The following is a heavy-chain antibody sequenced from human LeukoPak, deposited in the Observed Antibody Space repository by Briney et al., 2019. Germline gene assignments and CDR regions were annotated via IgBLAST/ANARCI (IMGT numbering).Heavy chain of an antibody. D-gene: IGHD6-19*01. CDR3: AKDQSNSGPFGMDV. Sequence: GGSLRLSCAASGFTFSSYAMGWVRQTPGKGLEWVSAISGSGGSTYYADSVKGRFTISRDNSKNTLYLQMNSLRAEDTAVYYCAKDQSNSGPFGMDVWGKGTTVTVSS. J-gene: IGHJ6*04. CDR1: GFTFSSYA. V-gene: IGHV3-23*01. CDR2: ISGSGGST.